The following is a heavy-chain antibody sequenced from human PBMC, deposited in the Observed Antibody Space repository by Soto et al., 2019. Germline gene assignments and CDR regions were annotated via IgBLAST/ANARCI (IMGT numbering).Heavy chain of an antibody. Sequence: GGSLRLSCAASGFTFSHVWMSWVRQAPGKGLEWVGRIKSKTDGGTTDYAAPVKGRFTISRDDSKNTLYLQMNSLKTEDTAVYYCSTSDDYGDPYAFDIWGQGTMVTVSS. CDR3: STSDDYGDPYAFDI. D-gene: IGHD4-17*01. J-gene: IGHJ3*02. CDR1: GFTFSHVW. V-gene: IGHV3-15*01. CDR2: IKSKTDGGTT.